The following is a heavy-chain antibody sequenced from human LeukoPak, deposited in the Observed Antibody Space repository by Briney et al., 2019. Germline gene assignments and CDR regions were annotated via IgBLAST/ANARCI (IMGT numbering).Heavy chain of an antibody. V-gene: IGHV3-23*01. CDR2: ISVSGGST. CDR1: GFTFTSYA. D-gene: IGHD3-3*01. Sequence: GGSLRLSCAASGFTFTSYAMTWVRQAPGKGLEWVSTISVSGGSTYYADSVKGRFTISRDNSKKTLNLQMNSLRVEDTAVYYCARIYDFWSGYSHMDVWGQGTTVTVSS. J-gene: IGHJ6*02. CDR3: ARIYDFWSGYSHMDV.